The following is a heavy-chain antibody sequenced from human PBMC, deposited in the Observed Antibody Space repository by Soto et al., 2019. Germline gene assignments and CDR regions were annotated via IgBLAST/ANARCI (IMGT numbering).Heavy chain of an antibody. V-gene: IGHV3-33*01. J-gene: IGHJ6*03. Sequence: QVQLVESGGGVVQPGRSLRLSCAASGFTFSSYGMHWVRQAPGKGLEWVAVIWYDGSNKYYADSVKGRFTISRDNSKNTLYLQMNSLRAEDTAVYYCAREKGYYYMDVWGKGTTVTVSS. CDR2: IWYDGSNK. CDR3: AREKGYYYMDV. CDR1: GFTFSSYG.